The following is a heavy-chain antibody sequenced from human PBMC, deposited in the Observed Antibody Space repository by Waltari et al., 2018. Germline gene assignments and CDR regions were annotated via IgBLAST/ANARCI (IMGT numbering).Heavy chain of an antibody. CDR3: ARVGDYGDFYFDY. CDR2: INPILGTA. J-gene: IGHJ4*02. CDR1: GGTFSSYA. D-gene: IGHD4-17*01. V-gene: IGHV1-69*01. Sequence: QVQLVQSGAEVKKPGSSVKVSCKASGGTFSSYAISWVRQAPGQGLEWMGGINPILGTANHAKKFQGRVTITADESTSTAYMELSSLRSEDTAVYYCARVGDYGDFYFDYWGQGTLVTVSS.